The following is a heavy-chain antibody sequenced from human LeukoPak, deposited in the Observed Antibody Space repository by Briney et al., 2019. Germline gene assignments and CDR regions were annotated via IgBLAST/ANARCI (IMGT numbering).Heavy chain of an antibody. D-gene: IGHD5-18*01. V-gene: IGHV3-53*01. CDR3: ARVGTAMVLDY. CDR2: IYIGGST. Sequence: PWRSLRLSCAASGFTVSSNYMSWVRPAPGKGLEWVAVIYIGGSTYYAHHVKGRFTISRDDSKHTLYLQMISLRAEDTAVYYCARVGTAMVLDYWGQGTLVTVSS. J-gene: IGHJ4*02. CDR1: GFTVSSNY.